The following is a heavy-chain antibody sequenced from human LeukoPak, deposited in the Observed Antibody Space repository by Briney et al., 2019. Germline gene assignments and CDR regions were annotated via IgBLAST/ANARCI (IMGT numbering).Heavy chain of an antibody. V-gene: IGHV4-59*01. D-gene: IGHD3-10*01. CDR3: VSGGSYLTK. J-gene: IGHJ4*02. CDR1: GGSISSY. CDR2: IYFSGTT. Sequence: PSETLSLTCTVSGGSISSYWSWIRQSPGKGLEWIVYIYFSGTTNYNPSLKSRFTITIDTSRNQFYLKLSSVTAADTAIYYCVSGGSYLTKWGQGTLVTVSS.